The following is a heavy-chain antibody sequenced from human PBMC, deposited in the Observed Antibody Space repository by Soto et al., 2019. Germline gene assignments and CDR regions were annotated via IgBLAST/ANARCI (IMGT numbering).Heavy chain of an antibody. V-gene: IGHV1-18*04. CDR3: ARDGWGEPPSPGY. CDR2: ISAYNGNT. J-gene: IGHJ4*02. D-gene: IGHD3-16*01. Sequence: ASVKVSCKASGDTFTSYGISWVRHAPGRGLEWMGWISAYNGNTNYAQKLQGRVTMTTDTSTTTAYMELRDLKSDDTAVYYCARDGWGEPPSPGYWGQGTLVTVSS. CDR1: GDTFTSYG.